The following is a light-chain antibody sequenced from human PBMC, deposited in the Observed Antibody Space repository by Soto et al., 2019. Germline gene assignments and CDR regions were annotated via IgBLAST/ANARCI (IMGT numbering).Light chain of an antibody. CDR3: QSYDSSLSGSV. V-gene: IGLV1-40*01. J-gene: IGLJ2*01. Sequence: QSVLTQPPSVXGAPXXXXIISCTGSSSNIGAGYDVHWYQQLPGTAPKLLIYGNSNRPSGVPDRFSGSKSGTSASLAITGLQAEDEADYYCQSYDSSLSGSVFGGGTKLTVL. CDR2: GNS. CDR1: SSNIGAGYD.